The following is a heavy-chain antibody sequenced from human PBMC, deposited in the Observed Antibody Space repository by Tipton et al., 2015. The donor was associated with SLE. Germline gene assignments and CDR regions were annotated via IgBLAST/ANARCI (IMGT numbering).Heavy chain of an antibody. J-gene: IGHJ6*02. D-gene: IGHD3-9*01. V-gene: IGHV4-39*07. CDR2: MYHSGST. CDR1: GGSISSSSYY. CDR3: ARLGYKGRYDSSTGYFDFDAMDV. Sequence: TLSLTCTVSGGSISSSSYYWGWIRQPPGKGLEWIGSMYHSGSTYYNPSLKSRVTILEDTSKNQFSLKLSSVTAADTAVYYCARLGYKGRYDSSTGYFDFDAMDVWGQGSTVTVSS.